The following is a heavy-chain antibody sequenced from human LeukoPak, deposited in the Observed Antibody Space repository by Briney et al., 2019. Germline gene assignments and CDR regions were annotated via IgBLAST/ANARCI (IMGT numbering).Heavy chain of an antibody. V-gene: IGHV1-2*02. CDR3: ARDGRGYGDTKLVDY. J-gene: IGHJ4*02. CDR2: INPNSGGT. CDR1: GYTFTGYY. Sequence: GASVTVSCKASGYTFTGYYMHWVRQAPGQGLEWMGWINPNSGGTNYAQKFKGRVTMTRGTSISTAYMELSRLRSDDTAVYYCARDGRGYGDTKLVDYWGQGTLVTVSS. D-gene: IGHD4-17*01.